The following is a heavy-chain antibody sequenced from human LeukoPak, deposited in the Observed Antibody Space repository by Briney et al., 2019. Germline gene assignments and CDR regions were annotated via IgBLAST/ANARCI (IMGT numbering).Heavy chain of an antibody. J-gene: IGHJ4*02. CDR3: ARPGRDGYKN. CDR1: GGSISSYY. D-gene: IGHD5-24*01. CDR2: IYYSGST. V-gene: IGHV4-59*08. Sequence: KPSETLSLTCTVSGGSISSYYWSWIRQPPGKGLEWIGYIYYSGSTNYNPSLKSRVTISVDTSKNQFSLKLSSVTAADTAVYYCARPGRDGYKNWGQGTLVTVSS.